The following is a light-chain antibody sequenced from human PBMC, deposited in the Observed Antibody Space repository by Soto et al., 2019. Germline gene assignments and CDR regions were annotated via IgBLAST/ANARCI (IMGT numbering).Light chain of an antibody. J-gene: IGKJ4*01. Sequence: DIQMTQSPSTLSASVGDRVTITCRASQSISIWSAWYQQKPGKAPKLLIYKASNLESGVPSRFSGSGSGTEFSLTISSLQPDDFATYYCQHYANYPLTFGGGTKVEIK. V-gene: IGKV1-5*03. CDR2: KAS. CDR3: QHYANYPLT. CDR1: QSISIW.